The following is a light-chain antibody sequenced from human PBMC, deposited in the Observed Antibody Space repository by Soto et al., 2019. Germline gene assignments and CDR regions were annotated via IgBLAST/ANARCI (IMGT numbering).Light chain of an antibody. CDR2: GAI. Sequence: EIVITHWRATLSVYHGKRATLSCRASQSVNHNLAWYQQRPGQAPRLLIHGAITRATGLPARFSGAGSGTEFTLTITSLQSEDLGVYFCQQYTVWPIPFGHVRRPEVK. V-gene: IGKV3-15*01. CDR3: QQYTVWPIP. J-gene: IGKJ5*01. CDR1: QSVNHN.